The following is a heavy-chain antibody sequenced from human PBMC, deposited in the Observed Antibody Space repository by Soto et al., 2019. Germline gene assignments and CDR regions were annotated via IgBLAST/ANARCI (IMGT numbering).Heavy chain of an antibody. Sequence: QVQLVQSGAEVRKPGSSVKVSCKALGGTFNKYAISWVRQAPGQGPEWMGGILPIYSTRNYANYAHKFQGRVTITVDTSTSTAYMELSGLKSDDTAIYYCARGVVVVTNYYFDQWGQGTLVTVSS. CDR1: GGTFNKYA. V-gene: IGHV1-69*06. CDR2: ILPIYSTRNYA. D-gene: IGHD2-2*01. J-gene: IGHJ4*02. CDR3: ARGVVVVTNYYFDQ.